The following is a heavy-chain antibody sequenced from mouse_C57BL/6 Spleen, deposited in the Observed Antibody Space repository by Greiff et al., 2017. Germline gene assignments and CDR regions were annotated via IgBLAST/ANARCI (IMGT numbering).Heavy chain of an antibody. Sequence: VQLQQPGAELVKPGASVKMSCKASGYTFTSYWITWVKQRPGQGLEWIGDIYPGSGSTNYNEKFKSKATLTVDTSSSTAYMQLSSLTSEDSAVYYCARSDYGYDGFDYWGQGTTLTVSS. J-gene: IGHJ2*01. V-gene: IGHV1-55*01. CDR1: GYTFTSYW. CDR3: ARSDYGYDGFDY. D-gene: IGHD2-2*01. CDR2: IYPGSGST.